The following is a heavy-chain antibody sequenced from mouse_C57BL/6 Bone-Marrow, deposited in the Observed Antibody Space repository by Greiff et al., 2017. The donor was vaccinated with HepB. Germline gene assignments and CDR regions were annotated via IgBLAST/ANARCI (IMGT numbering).Heavy chain of an antibody. J-gene: IGHJ2*01. CDR3: RNYGICC. V-gene: IGHV1-83*01. D-gene: IGHD1-1*01. Sequence: VQLQQSGPELVKPGASVKMSCKASGYTFTDYYMHWVKQKPGKGLEWIGEIYPGSGNTSYNEKFKGKATLTADTSSSTAYMQLSSLATDYSAVYFWDRNYGICCWGTGTTLTVAS. CDR2: YPGSGNTS. CDR1: YTFTDYYM.